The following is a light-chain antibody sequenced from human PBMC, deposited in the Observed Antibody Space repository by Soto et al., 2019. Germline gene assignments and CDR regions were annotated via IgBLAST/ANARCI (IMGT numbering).Light chain of an antibody. CDR1: QSITKS. V-gene: IGKV1-39*01. J-gene: IGKJ5*01. CDR3: QQSNITPIT. Sequence: DIQMTQSPSSLSASIGDTITVTCRANQSITKSLSWYQKKPGAAPRLLIRAASGLHSGVPSRFSGSGSGTDFTLTISSLEPDDFATYYCQQSNITPITFGQGTRLEIK. CDR2: AAS.